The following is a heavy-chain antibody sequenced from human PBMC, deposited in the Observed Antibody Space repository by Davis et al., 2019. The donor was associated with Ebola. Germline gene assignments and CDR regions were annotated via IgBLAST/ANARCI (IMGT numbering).Heavy chain of an antibody. D-gene: IGHD3-10*01. CDR2: MNPNSGNT. CDR1: GYTFTSYD. J-gene: IGHJ4*02. Sequence: ASVKVSCKASGYTFTSYDINWVRQATGQGLEWMGWMNPNSGNTGYAQKLQGRVTMTTDTSTSTAYMELRSLRSDDTAVYYCARVVTMVRGVIIEGREGDYWGQGTLVTVSS. CDR3: ARVVTMVRGVIIEGREGDY. V-gene: IGHV1-8*02.